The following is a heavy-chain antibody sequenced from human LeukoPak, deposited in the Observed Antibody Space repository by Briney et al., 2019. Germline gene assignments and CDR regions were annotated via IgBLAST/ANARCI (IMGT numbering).Heavy chain of an antibody. Sequence: SVKVSCKASGYTFTGYYMHWVRQAPGQGLEWMGGIIPIFGTANYAQKFQGRVTITADESTSTAYMELSSLRSEDTAVYYCARVSSGYFDYWGQGTLVTVSS. CDR2: IIPIFGTA. V-gene: IGHV1-69*13. CDR1: GYTFTGYY. J-gene: IGHJ4*02. CDR3: ARVSSGYFDY. D-gene: IGHD3-3*01.